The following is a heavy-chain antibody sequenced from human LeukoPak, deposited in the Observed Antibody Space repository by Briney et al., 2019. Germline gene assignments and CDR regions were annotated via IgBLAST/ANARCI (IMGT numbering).Heavy chain of an antibody. V-gene: IGHV2-70*04. CDR2: IDWDDDK. D-gene: IGHD2-2*01. J-gene: IGHJ3*02. CDR1: GFSLSTSGMR. Sequence: SGPALVKPTQTLTLTCTFSGFSLSTSGMRVSWIRQPPGKALEWLARIDWDDDKFYSTSLKTRLTISTDTSKNQVVLTMTNMDPVDTATYYCARQALSSTSCCGDAFDIWGQGTMVTVSS. CDR3: ARQALSSTSCCGDAFDI.